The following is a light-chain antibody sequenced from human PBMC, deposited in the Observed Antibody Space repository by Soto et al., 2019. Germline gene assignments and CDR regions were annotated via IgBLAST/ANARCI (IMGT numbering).Light chain of an antibody. CDR3: SSYTTSSTYV. Sequence: QSALTQPASVSGSPGQSITISCTGTSSDIGRYDYVSWHQQHPGKAPKLIIHGVNHRPSGVSIRLAGSKSANTASLTISGLQDEDEAYYFCSSYTTSSTYVFGSGTKLTVL. CDR2: GVN. J-gene: IGLJ1*01. V-gene: IGLV2-14*01. CDR1: SSDIGRYDY.